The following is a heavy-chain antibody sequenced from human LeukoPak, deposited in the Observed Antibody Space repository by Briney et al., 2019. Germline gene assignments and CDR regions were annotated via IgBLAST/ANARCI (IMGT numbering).Heavy chain of an antibody. J-gene: IGHJ4*02. V-gene: IGHV3-74*01. D-gene: IGHD6-13*01. CDR1: RFNFNSHW. Sequence: GGSLRLSCTVSRFNFNSHWLHWVRQAPGKGLEWVSLIKTDGTSTNYADSVKGRFTVSRDIAKNTLYLQMSSLRAEDTAVYYCHPLAYTSNWGQGTLVTVSS. CDR3: HPLAYTSN. CDR2: IKTDGTST.